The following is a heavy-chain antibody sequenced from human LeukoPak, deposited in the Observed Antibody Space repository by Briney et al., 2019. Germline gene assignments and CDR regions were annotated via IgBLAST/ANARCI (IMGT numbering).Heavy chain of an antibody. V-gene: IGHV3-23*01. Sequence: GSLRLSCVASGFTFSSYGMTWVRQAPGKGPEWVSVISSSAGSTYYADSVKGRFTISRDNSKNTLYLQMNSLRAEDTAVYYCAKGSGRGYSYGLEYWGQGTLVTVSS. D-gene: IGHD5-18*01. CDR3: AKGSGRGYSYGLEY. CDR1: GFTFSSYG. CDR2: ISSSAGST. J-gene: IGHJ4*02.